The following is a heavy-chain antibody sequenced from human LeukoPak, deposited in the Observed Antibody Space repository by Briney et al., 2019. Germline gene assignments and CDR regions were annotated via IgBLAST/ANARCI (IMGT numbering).Heavy chain of an antibody. J-gene: IGHJ4*02. D-gene: IGHD6-13*01. Sequence: QSGGSLRLSCAASGFTFRNFVIHWVRQAPGKGLEWVAGILNDGSDKHYSDSVKGRFTISRDNAKNSLYLQMNSLRAEDTAVYYCARIGYSSSSFDYWGQGTLVTVPS. CDR1: GFTFRNFV. V-gene: IGHV3-30*03. CDR3: ARIGYSSSSFDY. CDR2: ILNDGSDK.